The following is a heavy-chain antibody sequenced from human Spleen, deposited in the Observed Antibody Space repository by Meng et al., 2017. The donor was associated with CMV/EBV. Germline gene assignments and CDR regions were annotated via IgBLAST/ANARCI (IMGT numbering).Heavy chain of an antibody. V-gene: IGHV1-18*03. CDR2: ISAYNGNT. D-gene: IGHD4-11*01. Sequence: ASVKVSCKASGYTFTSYGISWVRQAPGQGLEWMGWISAYNGNTNYAQKLQGRVTMTTDTSTTTAYMELRGLRSDDMAVYFCARGYDYSNYVPVDFWGQGTLVTV. CDR3: ARGYDYSNYVPVDF. J-gene: IGHJ4*02. CDR1: GYTFTSYG.